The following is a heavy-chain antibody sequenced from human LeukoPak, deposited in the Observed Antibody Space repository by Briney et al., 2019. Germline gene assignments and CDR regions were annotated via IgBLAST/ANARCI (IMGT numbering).Heavy chain of an antibody. CDR2: IKHDGSEK. Sequence: GGSLRLSCAASGFTFNSYGMHWVRQAPGKGLEWVASIKHDGSEKYYVDSVKGRFTISRDNVKNSLYLQMSSLRAEDTAVYYCARPVAGRFFDYWGQGTLVTVSS. J-gene: IGHJ4*02. CDR1: GFTFNSYG. D-gene: IGHD6-19*01. V-gene: IGHV3-7*01. CDR3: ARPVAGRFFDY.